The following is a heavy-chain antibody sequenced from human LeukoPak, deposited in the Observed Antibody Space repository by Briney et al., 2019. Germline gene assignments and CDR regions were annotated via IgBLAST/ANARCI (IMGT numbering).Heavy chain of an antibody. J-gene: IGHJ6*03. Sequence: GGSLRLSCAASGFTVSSNYMSWVRQAPGKGLEWVSVIYSGGSTYYADSVKGRFTISRDNSKNTLYLQMNSLRAEDTAVYYCARKEFGVVIPGYYYYYYMDFWGKGITVTVSS. CDR2: IYSGGST. CDR3: ARKEFGVVIPGYYYYYYMDF. D-gene: IGHD3-3*01. V-gene: IGHV3-53*01. CDR1: GFTVSSNY.